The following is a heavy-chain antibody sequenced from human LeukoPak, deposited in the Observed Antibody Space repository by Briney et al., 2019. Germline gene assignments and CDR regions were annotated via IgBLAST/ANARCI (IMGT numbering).Heavy chain of an antibody. Sequence: KPSETLSLTCTVSGGSISSSSYYWGWIRQPPGKGLEWIGSIYYSGSTYYNPSLKSRVTISVDTSENQFSLKLSSVTAADTAVYYCARHRLVVPAAYYYYYMDVWGKGTTVTVSS. CDR3: ARHRLVVPAAYYYYYMDV. CDR1: GGSISSSSYY. D-gene: IGHD2-2*01. CDR2: IYYSGST. J-gene: IGHJ6*03. V-gene: IGHV4-39*01.